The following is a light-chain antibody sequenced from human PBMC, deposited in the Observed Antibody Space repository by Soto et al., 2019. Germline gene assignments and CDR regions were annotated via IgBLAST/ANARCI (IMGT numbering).Light chain of an antibody. V-gene: IGKV3-11*01. CDR2: DAS. CDR1: QSVSNN. CDR3: QQRSNWPRIT. Sequence: EIVMTQSPATLSVSPGEGATLSCRASQSVSNNLAWYQQKPGQAPRLLIYDASNRATGIPARFSGSGSGTDFTLTISSLEPEDFAVYYCQQRSNWPRITFGQGTRLEI. J-gene: IGKJ5*01.